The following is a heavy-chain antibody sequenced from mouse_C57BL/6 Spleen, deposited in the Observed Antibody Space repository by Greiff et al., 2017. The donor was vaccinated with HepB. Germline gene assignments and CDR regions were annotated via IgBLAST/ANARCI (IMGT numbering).Heavy chain of an antibody. D-gene: IGHD2-1*01. CDR3: ARSGNYAYAMDY. Sequence: VQLQQSGAELARPGASVKLSCKASGYTFTSYGISWVKQSTGQGLEWIGEIYPRSGNTYYNEKFKGKATLTADKSSSTAYMELRSLTSEDSAVYFWARSGNYAYAMDYWGQGTSVTVSS. V-gene: IGHV1-81*01. CDR2: IYPRSGNT. CDR1: GYTFTSYG. J-gene: IGHJ4*01.